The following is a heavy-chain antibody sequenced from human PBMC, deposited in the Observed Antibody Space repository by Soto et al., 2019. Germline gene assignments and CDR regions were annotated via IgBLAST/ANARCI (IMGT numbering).Heavy chain of an antibody. CDR2: ISAYNGNT. CDR3: ARDLAAAGPFEY. J-gene: IGHJ4*02. V-gene: IGHV1-18*01. CDR1: GYTFTSYG. Sequence: QVQLVQSGAEVKKPGASVKVSCKASGYTFTSYGISWVRQAPGQVLEWMGWISAYNGNTNYAQKLQGRVTMTTDTTTRTAYMELRSLRSDDTAVSYCARDLAAAGPFEYWGQGTLVTVSS. D-gene: IGHD6-13*01.